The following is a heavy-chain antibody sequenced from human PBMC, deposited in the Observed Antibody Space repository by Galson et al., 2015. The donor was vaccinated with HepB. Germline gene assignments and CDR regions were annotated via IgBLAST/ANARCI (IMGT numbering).Heavy chain of an antibody. D-gene: IGHD3-22*01. J-gene: IGHJ3*02. V-gene: IGHV3-21*01. Sequence: SLRLSCAASGFTFSSYSMNWVRQAPGKGLEWVSSISSSSSYIYYADSVKGRFTISRDNAKNSLYLQMNSLRAEDTAVYYCARAGQDDSSGYWQPDAFDIWGQGTMVTVSS. CDR2: ISSSSSYI. CDR1: GFTFSSYS. CDR3: ARAGQDDSSGYWQPDAFDI.